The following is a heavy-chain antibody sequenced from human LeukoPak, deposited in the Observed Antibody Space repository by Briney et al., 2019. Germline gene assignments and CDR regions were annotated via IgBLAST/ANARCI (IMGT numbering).Heavy chain of an antibody. CDR1: GYTFTSYD. CDR3: AKDQGAKPYDYVWGSYFDY. J-gene: IGHJ4*02. D-gene: IGHD3-16*01. Sequence: GASVKVSCKASGYTFTSYDINWVRQATGQGLEWMGWMNPNSGNTGYAQKFQGRVTMTRNTSISTAYMELSSLRSEDTAVYYCAKDQGAKPYDYVWGSYFDYWGQGILVTVSS. V-gene: IGHV1-8*01. CDR2: MNPNSGNT.